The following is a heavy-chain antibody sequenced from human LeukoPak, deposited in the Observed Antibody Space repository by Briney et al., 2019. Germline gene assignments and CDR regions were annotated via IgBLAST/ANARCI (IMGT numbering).Heavy chain of an antibody. Sequence: GGSLRLSCAASGFTFSSYSMNWVGQAPGKGLEGGSSISSISSYLYYADSVQCRFTISRDNAKTSLYLQMNSLTAEHTAVYYCARAQGSSWYGAMYVWGKGTTVTVSS. V-gene: IGHV3-21*01. CDR2: ISSISSYL. CDR3: ARAQGSSWYGAMYV. CDR1: GFTFSSYS. J-gene: IGHJ6*03. D-gene: IGHD6-13*01.